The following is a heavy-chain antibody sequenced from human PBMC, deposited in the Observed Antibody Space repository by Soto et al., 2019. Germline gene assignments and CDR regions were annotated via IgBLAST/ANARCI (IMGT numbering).Heavy chain of an antibody. V-gene: IGHV3-21*01. Sequence: GGSLRLSCAASGFTFSSYSMNWVRQAPGKGLEWVSSISSSSSYIYYADSVKGRFTISRDNAKNSLYLQMNSLRAEDTAVYYWARKGRPDDSSGYLALDGMDVWGQGTTVTVSS. CDR1: GFTFSSYS. CDR3: ARKGRPDDSSGYLALDGMDV. CDR2: ISSSSSYI. J-gene: IGHJ6*02. D-gene: IGHD3-22*01.